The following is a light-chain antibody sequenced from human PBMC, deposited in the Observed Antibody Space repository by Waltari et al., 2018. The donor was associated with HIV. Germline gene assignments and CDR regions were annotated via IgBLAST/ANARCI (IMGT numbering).Light chain of an antibody. Sequence: QSVLTQPPSKSGTPGQRATISCSGSSSNIGSNTVSWFQQFPGKAPKVLIYGKNRRPSGGPDRFSGSKSGTSASLAIGGLQSEDEADYYCASWDDSLNGPVFGGGTTLTVL. V-gene: IGLV1-44*01. J-gene: IGLJ2*01. CDR2: GKN. CDR3: ASWDDSLNGPV. CDR1: SSNIGSNT.